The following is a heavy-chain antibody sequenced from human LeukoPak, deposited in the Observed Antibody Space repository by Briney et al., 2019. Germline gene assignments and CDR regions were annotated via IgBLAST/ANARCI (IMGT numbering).Heavy chain of an antibody. V-gene: IGHV1-2*02. J-gene: IGHJ6*02. CDR3: ARVGGYCTTTSCSYGMDV. CDR1: GYSFTDYY. Sequence: ASMKHSCKASGYSFTDYYMHWVRQAPGQGLEWMGWINPYSGDTNFAQKFQGRVTMTRDTSISTAYMELSRLRSDDTAVFYCARVGGYCTTTSCSYGMDVWGQGNTVTVSS. D-gene: IGHD2-2*01. CDR2: INPYSGDT.